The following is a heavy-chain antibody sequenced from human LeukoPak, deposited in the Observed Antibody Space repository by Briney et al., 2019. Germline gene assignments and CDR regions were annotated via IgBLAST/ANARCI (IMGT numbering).Heavy chain of an antibody. CDR2: IYYSGST. Sequence: PSETLSLTCTVSGDFITASYWSWIRQPPGKGLEWIGSIYYSGSTYYNPSLKSRVTISVDTSKNQFSLNLSSVTAADTAVYYCARSDGYGLVGIWGQGTMVTVSS. J-gene: IGHJ3*02. V-gene: IGHV4-59*12. CDR3: ARSDGYGLVGI. CDR1: GDFITASY. D-gene: IGHD3-10*01.